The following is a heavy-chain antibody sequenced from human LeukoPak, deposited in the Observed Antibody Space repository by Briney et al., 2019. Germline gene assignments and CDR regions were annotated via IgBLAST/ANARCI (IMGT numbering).Heavy chain of an antibody. D-gene: IGHD4-17*01. CDR2: IYYSGST. CDR3: ARSSSGLDYGYCYFDS. CDR1: GGSIRSYY. V-gene: IGHV4-59*01. J-gene: IGHJ4*02. Sequence: SETLSLPCTVSGGSIRSYYWSWIRQPPGKGPEWIGYIYYSGSTKYNPSLKSRVTMSVDTSKNQFSLKMSSVTAADTAVYYCARSSSGLDYGYCYFDSWGQGYLVTVFS.